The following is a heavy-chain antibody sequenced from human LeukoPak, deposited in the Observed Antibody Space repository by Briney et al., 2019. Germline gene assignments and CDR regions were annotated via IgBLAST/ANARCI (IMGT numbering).Heavy chain of an antibody. J-gene: IGHJ4*02. Sequence: PGGSLRLSCAASGFIFSSHGMHWVRQAPGKGLEWVAFIRYDGGNKYYADSVKGRFTISRDNAKNSLYLQMNSLRAEDTAVYYCAVGYSSGFSFDYWGQGTLVTVSS. V-gene: IGHV3-30*02. CDR3: AVGYSSGFSFDY. CDR1: GFIFSSHG. CDR2: IRYDGGNK. D-gene: IGHD6-19*01.